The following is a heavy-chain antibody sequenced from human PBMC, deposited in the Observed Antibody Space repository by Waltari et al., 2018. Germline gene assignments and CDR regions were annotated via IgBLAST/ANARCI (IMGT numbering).Heavy chain of an antibody. V-gene: IGHV4-34*01. CDR2: INHSGST. D-gene: IGHD6-13*01. CDR1: GGSFSGYC. CDR3: ARWQQLVLFDY. J-gene: IGHJ4*02. Sequence: QVQLQQWGAGLLKPSETLSLTCAVYGGSFSGYCWSWIRQPPGKGLEWIGEINHSGSTNYNPSLKSRVTISVDTSKNQFSLKLSSVTAADTAVYYCARWQQLVLFDYWGQGTLVTVSS.